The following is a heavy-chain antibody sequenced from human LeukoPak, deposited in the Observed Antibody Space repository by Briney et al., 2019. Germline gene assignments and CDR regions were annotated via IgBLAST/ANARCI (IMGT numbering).Heavy chain of an antibody. CDR3: AREMVRDAFDI. Sequence: SETLSLTCTVSGGSISRDGHYWSWIRQYPGKGLESIGSVSSRGTTTYNPSLKSRVTISLDTSQNQFSLNLRSLTAADTAVYYCAREMVRDAFDIWGQGTMVTVSS. D-gene: IGHD2-8*01. V-gene: IGHV4-31*03. CDR2: VSSRGTT. CDR1: GGSISRDGHY. J-gene: IGHJ3*02.